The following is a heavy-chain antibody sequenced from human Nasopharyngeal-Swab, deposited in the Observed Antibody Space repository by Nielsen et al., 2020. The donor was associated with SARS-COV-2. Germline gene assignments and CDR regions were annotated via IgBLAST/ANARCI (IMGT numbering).Heavy chain of an antibody. CDR1: GYALTNYH. V-gene: IGHV1-46*01. D-gene: IGHD1-1*01. CDR2: IFSRPDTT. CDR3: AREAPSTFFFDS. Sequence: ASVKVSCKASGYALTNYHVHWVRQAPGQGLEWMGLIFSRPDTTGLAHIFKGRVTMTWDTSTNTVYMELSSLTSDDTAVYFCAREAPSTFFFDSWGQGTLLTVSS. J-gene: IGHJ4*02.